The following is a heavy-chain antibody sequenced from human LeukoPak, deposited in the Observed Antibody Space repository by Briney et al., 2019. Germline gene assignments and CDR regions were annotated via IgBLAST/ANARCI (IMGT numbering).Heavy chain of an antibody. CDR3: AKPHSSGWYYFDY. J-gene: IGHJ4*02. D-gene: IGHD6-19*01. V-gene: IGHV3-23*01. CDR2: ISGSGGST. CDR1: GFTFSSYA. Sequence: GGSLRLSCAASGFTFSSYAMSWVRQAPGKGLEWVSAISGSGGSTYYADSVKGRFTISRDDSKNTLYLQMNSLRAEDTAVYYCAKPHSSGWYYFDYWGQGTLVTVSS.